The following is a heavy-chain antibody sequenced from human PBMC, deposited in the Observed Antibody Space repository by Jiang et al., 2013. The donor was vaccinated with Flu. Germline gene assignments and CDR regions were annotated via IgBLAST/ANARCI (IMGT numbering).Heavy chain of an antibody. CDR3: ARGPPRGYSGYDFPSRPIDY. CDR2: MNPNSGNT. J-gene: IGHJ4*02. D-gene: IGHD5-12*01. CDR1: GYTFTSYD. Sequence: GAEVKKPGASVKVSCKASGYTFTSYDINWVRQATGQGLEWMGWMNPNSGNTGYAQKFQGRVTMTRNTSISTAYMELSSLRSEDTAVYYCARGPPRGYSGYDFPSRPIDYWGQGTLVTVSS. V-gene: IGHV1-8*01.